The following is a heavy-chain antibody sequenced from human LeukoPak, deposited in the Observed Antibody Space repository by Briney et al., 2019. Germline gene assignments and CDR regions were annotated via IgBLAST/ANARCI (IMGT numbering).Heavy chain of an antibody. CDR1: GFTFSDYW. V-gene: IGHV3-7*01. CDR3: ARGGSGSSWALNWFDP. D-gene: IGHD6-13*01. CDR2: INQDGSEK. Sequence: GGSLRLSCAASGFTFSDYWMSWVRQAPGNGLEWVANINQDGSEKYYVGSVKGRFTISRDNAKNSLFLQMNSLRAEDTAVYYCARGGSGSSWALNWFDPWGQGTLVTVSS. J-gene: IGHJ5*02.